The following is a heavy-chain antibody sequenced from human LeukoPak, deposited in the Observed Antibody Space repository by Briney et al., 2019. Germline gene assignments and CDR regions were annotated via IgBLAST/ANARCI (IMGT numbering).Heavy chain of an antibody. V-gene: IGHV5-51*01. D-gene: IGHD3-22*01. Sequence: KHGESLKISCTGSGYSFTSYWIGWVRQMPGKGLEWMGIIYPGDSDTRYSPSFHGQVTISADKSISTAYLQWSSLNASDTAMYYCARHGSYYDSSGYYSVDYWGQGTLVTVSS. CDR2: IYPGDSDT. J-gene: IGHJ4*02. CDR1: GYSFTSYW. CDR3: ARHGSYYDSSGYYSVDY.